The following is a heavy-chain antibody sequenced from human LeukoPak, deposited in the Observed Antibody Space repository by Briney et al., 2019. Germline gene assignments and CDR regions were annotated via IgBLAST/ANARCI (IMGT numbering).Heavy chain of an antibody. D-gene: IGHD6-13*01. CDR3: AKDILAAGLFFDY. CDR1: AFTFSDAW. J-gene: IGHJ4*02. CDR2: IKSKIDGGTT. Sequence: GGSLRLSCAASAFTFSDAWMSWVRQAPGKGLEWVGRIKSKIDGGTTDYAAPVKGRFTISRDDSKNTVYLQMNSLKTEDTAVYYCAKDILAAGLFFDYWGQGALVTVSS. V-gene: IGHV3-15*01.